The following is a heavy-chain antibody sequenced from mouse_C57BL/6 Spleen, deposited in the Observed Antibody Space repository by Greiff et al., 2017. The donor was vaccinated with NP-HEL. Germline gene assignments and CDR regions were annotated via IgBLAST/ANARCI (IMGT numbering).Heavy chain of an antibody. V-gene: IGHV1-31*01. J-gene: IGHJ4*01. CDR3: ARRGGVDYAMDY. D-gene: IGHD1-1*01. Sequence: VTLKESGPELVKPGASVKISCKASGYSFTGYYMHWVKQSHGHILDWIGYIYPYNGVSSYNQKFKGKATLTVDKSSSTAYMELRSLTSEDSAIYYCARRGGVDYAMDYWGQGTSVTVSS. CDR1: GYSFTGYY. CDR2: IYPYNGVS.